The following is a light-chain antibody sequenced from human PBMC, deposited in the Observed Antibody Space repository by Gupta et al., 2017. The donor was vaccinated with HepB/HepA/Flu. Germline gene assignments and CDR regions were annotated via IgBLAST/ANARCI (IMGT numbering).Light chain of an antibody. CDR3: QQRSNWPPT. V-gene: IGKV3-11*01. J-gene: IGKJ5*01. CDR1: QSVSSY. Sequence: TLSLSPGERATLSCRASQSVSSYLAWYQQKPGQAPRLLIYDASNRATAIPARFSGSGSGTDFTLTISSLEPEDFAVYYCQQRSNWPPTFGQGTHLEIK. CDR2: DAS.